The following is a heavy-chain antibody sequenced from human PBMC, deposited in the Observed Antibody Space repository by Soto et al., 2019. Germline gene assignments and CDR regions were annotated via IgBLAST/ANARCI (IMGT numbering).Heavy chain of an antibody. D-gene: IGHD3-22*01. CDR1: GFTFSSYE. Sequence: XGSLRLSCSASGFTFSSYEMNWVRQAPGKGLEWVSYISSSGSTIYYADSVKGRFTISRDNAKNSLYLQMNSLRAEDTAVYYCARPKYYYDSSGYLYYFDYWGQGTLVTVSS. CDR2: ISSSGSTI. V-gene: IGHV3-48*03. J-gene: IGHJ4*02. CDR3: ARPKYYYDSSGYLYYFDY.